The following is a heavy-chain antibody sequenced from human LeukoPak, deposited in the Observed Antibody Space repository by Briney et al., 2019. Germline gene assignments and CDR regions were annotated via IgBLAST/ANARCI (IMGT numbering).Heavy chain of an antibody. CDR2: ISINGGNT. CDR3: VKIFQGVD. D-gene: IGHD2-15*01. V-gene: IGHV3-64D*06. J-gene: IGHJ4*02. CDR1: GFPFSSYA. Sequence: GGSLRLSCSAPGFPFSSYAMHWVRQAPGKGLEYVSGISINGGNTYYADSVKGRFTNSRDNSKNTLFLQMSSLRAEDTAVYYCVKIFQGVDWGQGTLVTVSS.